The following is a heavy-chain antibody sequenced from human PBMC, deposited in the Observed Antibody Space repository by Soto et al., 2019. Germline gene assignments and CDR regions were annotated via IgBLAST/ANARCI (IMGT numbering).Heavy chain of an antibody. J-gene: IGHJ3*02. CDR2: VYISGST. CDR3: ARGGRDGFDI. Sequence: SETLSLTCTVSGGSISTYYWNWIRQSAGKGLEWIGRVYISGSTNYHPSLKSRVAMSVDTSNNQFYLKVTSVTAADTAVYYCARGGRDGFDIWGQGTMVTVSS. CDR1: GGSISTYY. V-gene: IGHV4-4*07.